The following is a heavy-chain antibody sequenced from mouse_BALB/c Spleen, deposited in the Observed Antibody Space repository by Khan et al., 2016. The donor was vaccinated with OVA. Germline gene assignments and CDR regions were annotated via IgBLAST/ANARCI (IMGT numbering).Heavy chain of an antibody. Sequence: QIQLVQSGAELVRPGTSVRLSCKTSGYIFTSYWIHWVKQRSGQGLEWIARIYPGTDNTYYNEKFKDKATLTADKSSSTAYLQLSSLKSEDSAVLFCAREEALYYFDYWGQGTTLTVSS. CDR1: GYIFTSYW. D-gene: IGHD3-2*02. V-gene: IGHV1-76*01. J-gene: IGHJ2*01. CDR2: IYPGTDNT. CDR3: AREEALYYFDY.